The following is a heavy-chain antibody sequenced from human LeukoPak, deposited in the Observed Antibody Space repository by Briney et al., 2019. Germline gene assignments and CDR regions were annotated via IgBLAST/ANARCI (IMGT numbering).Heavy chain of an antibody. J-gene: IGHJ4*02. CDR3: ARVREAVAGFYYFDY. CDR1: GGTFSSYA. D-gene: IGHD6-19*01. CDR2: IIPIFGTA. V-gene: IGHV1-69*13. Sequence: SVKVSCKASGGTFSSYAISWVRQAPGRGLDWMGGIIPIFGTANYAQKFQGRVTITADESTSTAYMELSSLRSEDTAVYYCARVREAVAGFYYFDYWGQGTLVTVSS.